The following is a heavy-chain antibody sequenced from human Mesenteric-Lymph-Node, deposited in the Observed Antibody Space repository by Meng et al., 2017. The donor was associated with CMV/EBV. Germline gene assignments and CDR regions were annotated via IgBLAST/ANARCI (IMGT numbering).Heavy chain of an antibody. Sequence: GGSLRLSCAASGFTFSSFWMAWVRQAPGKGLEWVAHINYDGSDKYYVDSVKGRFTISRDNAKNSLYLQMDSLRAEDAAVYYCAKYRRSSGSRCLDPWGQGTLVTVSS. CDR2: INYDGSDK. J-gene: IGHJ5*02. CDR3: AKYRRSSGSRCLDP. D-gene: IGHD6-6*01. V-gene: IGHV3-7*01. CDR1: GFTFSSFW.